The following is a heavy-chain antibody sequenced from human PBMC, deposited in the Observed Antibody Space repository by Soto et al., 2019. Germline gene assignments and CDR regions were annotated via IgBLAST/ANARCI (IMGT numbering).Heavy chain of an antibody. Sequence: QSQTLSLTCAISGDSVSSNSAAWNWIRQSPSRGLEWLGRTYYRSKWYNDYAVSVKSRITINPDTSKNQFSLQLNSVTPEDTAVYYCARGDCSSTSCYGGDFQHWGQGTLVTVSS. V-gene: IGHV6-1*01. CDR1: GDSVSSNSAA. CDR3: ARGDCSSTSCYGGDFQH. CDR2: TYYRSKWYN. J-gene: IGHJ1*01. D-gene: IGHD2-2*01.